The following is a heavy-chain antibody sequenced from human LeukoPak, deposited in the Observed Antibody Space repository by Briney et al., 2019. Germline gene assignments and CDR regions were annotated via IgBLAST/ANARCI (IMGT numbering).Heavy chain of an antibody. J-gene: IGHJ4*02. Sequence: PGGSLRLSCAASGFTFSSYGMHWVRQAPGKGLEWVAFIRYDGSNKYYADSVKGRFTISRDNSKNTLYLQMNSLRAEDTAVYYCARDPEYSYGYFDYWGQGTLVTVSS. CDR2: IRYDGSNK. V-gene: IGHV3-30*02. CDR1: GFTFSSYG. D-gene: IGHD5-18*01. CDR3: ARDPEYSYGYFDY.